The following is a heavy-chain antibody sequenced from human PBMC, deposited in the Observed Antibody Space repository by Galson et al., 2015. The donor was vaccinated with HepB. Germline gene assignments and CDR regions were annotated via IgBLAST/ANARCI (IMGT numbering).Heavy chain of an antibody. CDR3: TGDRFETNPMDVVPGTIVK. D-gene: IGHD1-1*01. CDR2: IRYDGRNK. CDR1: GFTFSRYG. Sequence: SLRLSCAASGFTFSRYGMQWVRQAPGKGLEWVADIRYDGRNKYYADSVRGRFTISRDNSKKTLYLQMDSLRDEDTAAYYCTGDRFETNPMDVVPGTIVKWGQGTLVTVSS. J-gene: IGHJ4*02. V-gene: IGHV3-33*01.